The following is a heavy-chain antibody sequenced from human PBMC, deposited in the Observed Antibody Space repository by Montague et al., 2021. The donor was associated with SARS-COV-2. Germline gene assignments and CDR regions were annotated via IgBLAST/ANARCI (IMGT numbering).Heavy chain of an antibody. CDR1: GFSLSTSGVG. Sequence: PALVKPTQTLTLTCTFSGFSLSTSGVGVGWIRQPPGKALEWLALIYWDDDKRYSPYLKSRLTITKDTSKNQVVLTMTNMDPVDTATYYCAHKYSSFTGAHFDYWGQGTLVTVSS. D-gene: IGHD6-6*01. CDR2: IYWDDDK. V-gene: IGHV2-5*02. CDR3: AHKYSSFTGAHFDY. J-gene: IGHJ4*02.